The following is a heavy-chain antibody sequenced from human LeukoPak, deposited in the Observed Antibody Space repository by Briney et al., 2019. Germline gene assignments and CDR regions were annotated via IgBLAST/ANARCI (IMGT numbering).Heavy chain of an antibody. Sequence: SETLSLTCTVSGGSISSSSYYWGWIRQPPGKGLEWIGSIYYSGRTYYNPSLKSRVTISVDTSKNQFSLKLSSVTAADTAVYYCARHSSSTSCYFLPWGQGTLVTVSS. D-gene: IGHD2-2*01. J-gene: IGHJ5*02. V-gene: IGHV4-39*01. CDR2: IYYSGRT. CDR1: GGSISSSSYY. CDR3: ARHSSSTSCYFLP.